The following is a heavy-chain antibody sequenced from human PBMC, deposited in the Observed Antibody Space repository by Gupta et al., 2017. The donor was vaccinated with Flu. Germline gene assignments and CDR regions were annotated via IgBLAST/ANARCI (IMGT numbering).Heavy chain of an antibody. Sequence: QVQLVQSGAEVKKPGSSVKVSCKASGDMFSSYPISWVRQAPGQGLEWVGGITPIFITANYAQKFLGRVTITADESTSTAYMELTGLRSEDTALYYCATRGPCGGDCSVYYFDYWGQGTRVTVSS. D-gene: IGHD2-21*02. V-gene: IGHV1-69*01. CDR2: ITPIFITA. CDR3: ATRGPCGGDCSVYYFDY. CDR1: GDMFSSYP. J-gene: IGHJ4*02.